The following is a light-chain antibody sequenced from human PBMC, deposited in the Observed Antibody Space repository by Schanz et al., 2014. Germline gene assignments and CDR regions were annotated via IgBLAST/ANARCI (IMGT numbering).Light chain of an antibody. CDR3: QQYGNSQYT. J-gene: IGKJ2*01. CDR1: ETVNGRF. Sequence: EIVLTQSPGTLSLSPGETATLSCRASETVNGRFLAWYQQKPGQAPRLLIYDASNRATGIPARFSGSGSGTDFTLTISSLEPEDFAVYYCQQYGNSQYTFGQGTKLEIK. CDR2: DAS. V-gene: IGKV3-20*01.